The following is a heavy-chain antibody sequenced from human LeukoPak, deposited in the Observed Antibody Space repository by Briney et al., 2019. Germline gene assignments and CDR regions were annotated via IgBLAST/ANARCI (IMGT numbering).Heavy chain of an antibody. CDR1: GGSISGHY. Sequence: SETLSLTCTVSGGSISGHYWSWIRQPAGKGLEWIGRIFSSGSTNYNPSLKSRVTISVDKSKNQFSLKLSSVTAADTAVYYCAREGSSSWYIDYWGQGTLVTVSS. D-gene: IGHD6-13*01. V-gene: IGHV4-4*07. CDR2: IFSSGST. J-gene: IGHJ4*02. CDR3: AREGSSSWYIDY.